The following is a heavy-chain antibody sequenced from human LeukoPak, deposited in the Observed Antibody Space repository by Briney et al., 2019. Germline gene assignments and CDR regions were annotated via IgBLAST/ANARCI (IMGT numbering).Heavy chain of an antibody. CDR1: GGSISSYY. J-gene: IGHJ6*02. Sequence: SETLSLTCTVSGGSISSYYWSWIRQPPGKGLEWIGYIYYTGSTNYDPSLKSRVTISVDTSKNHFSLKLTSVTAADAAVYYCAKNYGSGSGYYYYYYDMDVWGQGTTVTVSS. D-gene: IGHD3-10*01. CDR3: AKNYGSGSGYYYYYYDMDV. CDR2: IYYTGST. V-gene: IGHV4-59*01.